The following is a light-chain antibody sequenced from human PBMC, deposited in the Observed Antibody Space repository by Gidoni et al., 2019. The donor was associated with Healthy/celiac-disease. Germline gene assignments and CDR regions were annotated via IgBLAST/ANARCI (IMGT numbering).Light chain of an antibody. CDR1: QDISNY. V-gene: IGKV1-33*01. CDR2: DAS. J-gene: IGKJ3*01. Sequence: DIQMTQSPSSLSASVGDRVTITCQASQDISNYLNWYQQKPGKAPKLLIDDASNLETGVPSRFSGSGSGTDFTFTISSLQPEDIATYYCQQYDNLVTFGPGTKVEIK. CDR3: QQYDNLVT.